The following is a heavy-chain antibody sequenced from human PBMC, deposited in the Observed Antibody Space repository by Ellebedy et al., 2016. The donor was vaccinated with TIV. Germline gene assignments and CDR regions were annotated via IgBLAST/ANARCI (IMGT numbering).Heavy chain of an antibody. CDR2: ISGSGGTT. CDR3: ATRGLRDGYKEYYFDY. J-gene: IGHJ4*02. D-gene: IGHD5-24*01. CDR1: GFTFSSYA. Sequence: GESLKISXAASGFTFSSYAMNWVRKAPGKGLEWVSDISGSGGTTNYADSVKGRFTISRDNSWSTLYLQMNSLRAEDTAVYYCATRGLRDGYKEYYFDYWGQGTLVTVSS. V-gene: IGHV3-23*01.